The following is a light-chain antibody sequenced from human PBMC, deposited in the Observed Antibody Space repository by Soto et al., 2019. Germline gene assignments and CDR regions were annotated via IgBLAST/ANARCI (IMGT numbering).Light chain of an antibody. CDR1: QSVGNNY. J-gene: IGKJ4*01. CDR2: GAS. Sequence: EIVVTQSPATLSLSPGERATLYCRASQSVGNNYLAWYQQKPGQPPRVLFFGASTRATGIPDRFSGSGSGTDFSLTITRLEPEDFAVYYCQQYGSSPLTFGGGSKVEIQ. CDR3: QQYGSSPLT. V-gene: IGKV3-20*01.